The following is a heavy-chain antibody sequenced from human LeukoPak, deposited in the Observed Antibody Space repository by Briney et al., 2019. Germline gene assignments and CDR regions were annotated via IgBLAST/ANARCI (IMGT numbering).Heavy chain of an antibody. D-gene: IGHD6-19*01. CDR1: GFTFSSYW. J-gene: IGHJ3*02. CDR2: IKPDGSEK. CDR3: ARETVAGTAFDI. Sequence: PGGSLRLSCAASGFTFSSYWMSWVRQTPGKGLEWVANIKPDGSEKYCVDSVKGRFTISRDNAKNSLYLQMSSLRVEDTAVYYCARETVAGTAFDIWGQGTLVTVSS. V-gene: IGHV3-7*01.